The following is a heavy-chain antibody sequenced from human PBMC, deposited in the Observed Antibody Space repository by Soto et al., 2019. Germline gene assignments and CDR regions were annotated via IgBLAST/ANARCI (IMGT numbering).Heavy chain of an antibody. V-gene: IGHV4-34*01. D-gene: IGHD6-6*01. Sequence: TSETLSLTCAVYGGSFSGYYWSWIRQPPGKGLEWIGEINHSGSTNFNPSLKSRVAISADTSRNQFSLRVTSVTAADTAVYYCAGREFASSSFHYYYYAVDVWGQGTTVTVSS. CDR3: AGREFASSSFHYYYYAVDV. J-gene: IGHJ6*02. CDR2: INHSGST. CDR1: GGSFSGYY.